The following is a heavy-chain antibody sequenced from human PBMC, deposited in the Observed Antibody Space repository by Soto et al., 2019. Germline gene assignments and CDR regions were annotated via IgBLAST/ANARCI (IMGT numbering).Heavy chain of an antibody. V-gene: IGHV4-31*03. CDR2: INHRGSL. CDR1: GGSMTSGDQY. J-gene: IGHJ6*04. Sequence: QVQLQESGPGLVKPSQTLSLTCTVTGGSMTSGDQYWTWIRHRPGERLVWFGYINHRGSLYYNPSLTSRVSMSVDTSKNQFSLNLSSVTAEDTAVYYCARELPQRQGRNMDVWGKVPTVTVSS. D-gene: IGHD1-1*01. CDR3: ARELPQRQGRNMDV.